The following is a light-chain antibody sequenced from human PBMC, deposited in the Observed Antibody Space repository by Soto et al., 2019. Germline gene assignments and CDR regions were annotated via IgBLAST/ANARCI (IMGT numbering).Light chain of an antibody. J-gene: IGKJ3*01. Sequence: DIQLTQSPSTLSAAVGDSVPITCRARQSISSWLAWSQQKPGKAPHLLIYAASNLQSGVPSRFSGSGSGTDFTLTISCLQSEDFAVYYCQQRSNWPPVITXGPGTKVDIK. V-gene: IGKV1-5*01. CDR2: AAS. CDR1: QSISSW. CDR3: QQRSNWPPVIT.